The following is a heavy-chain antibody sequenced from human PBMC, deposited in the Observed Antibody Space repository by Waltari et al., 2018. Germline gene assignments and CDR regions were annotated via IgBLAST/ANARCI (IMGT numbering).Heavy chain of an antibody. CDR1: GSSISSDNF. CDR2: IYHSGNT. V-gene: IGHV4-38-2*01. Sequence: QVHLQESGPGLVKASETLSLTCAVSGSSISSDNFWGWIRQPPGKGLEWIGNIYHSGNTYYNPSLQSRVTILVDKSKNQFSLKLSSVTAADTAVYHSARVSPANYAFDIWGQGTMVTVSS. D-gene: IGHD2-2*01. CDR3: ARVSPANYAFDI. J-gene: IGHJ3*02.